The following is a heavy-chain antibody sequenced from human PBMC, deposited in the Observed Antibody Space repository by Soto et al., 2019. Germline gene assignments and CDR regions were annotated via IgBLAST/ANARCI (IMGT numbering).Heavy chain of an antibody. CDR1: GGSISSGGYY. V-gene: IGHV4-39*01. J-gene: IGHJ4*02. CDR2: SSYTGIT. CDR3: ARPDSSSWAAPFGS. Sequence: SETLSLTCTVSGGSISSGGYYWGWLRQAPGKGLQWIGSSSYTGITYFNPSLKSRITISVDTSRNQFSLRLTSVTAADTAVYYCARPDSSSWAAPFGSWGQGTLVTVSS. D-gene: IGHD6-13*01.